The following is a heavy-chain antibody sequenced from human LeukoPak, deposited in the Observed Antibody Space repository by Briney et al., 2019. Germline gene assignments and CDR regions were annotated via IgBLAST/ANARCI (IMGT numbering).Heavy chain of an antibody. CDR1: GFTFSSYA. Sequence: PGGSLRLSCAASGFTFSSYAMHWVRQAPGKGLEWVAVISYDGSNKYYADSVKGRFTISRDNSKNTLYLQMNSLRAEDTAVYYCRLLGATISGYFDYWGQGTLVTVSS. CDR2: ISYDGSNK. V-gene: IGHV3-30-3*01. CDR3: RLLGATISGYFDY. J-gene: IGHJ4*02. D-gene: IGHD1-26*01.